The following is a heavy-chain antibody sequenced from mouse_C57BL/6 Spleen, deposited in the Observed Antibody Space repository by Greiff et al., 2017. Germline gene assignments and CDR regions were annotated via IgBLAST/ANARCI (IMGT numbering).Heavy chain of an antibody. V-gene: IGHV1-66*01. CDR2: LYPGSGNT. CDR1: GYSFTSYY. CDR3: ASGHYGRSPFVY. J-gene: IGHJ3*01. Sequence: QVQLQQSGPELVKPGASVKISCKASGYSFTSYYIHWVKQRPGQGLEWIGWLYPGSGNTKYNEKFKGKATLTADTSSSTAYMQLSSLTAGDSAVYYCASGHYGRSPFVYWGQGPLVTVSA. D-gene: IGHD1-1*01.